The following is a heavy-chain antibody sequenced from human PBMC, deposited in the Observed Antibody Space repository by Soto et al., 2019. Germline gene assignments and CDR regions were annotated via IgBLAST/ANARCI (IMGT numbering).Heavy chain of an antibody. V-gene: IGHV1-18*01. D-gene: IGHD3-10*01. CDR3: ARVYRITMVRGALSEY. CDR2: ISAYNGNT. Sequence: QVQLVQSGAEVKKPGASVKVSCKASGYTFTSYGISWVRQAPGQGLEWMGWISAYNGNTNYAHKIKARVTMTTATSTSTAYMELRSLRSDETAVYYCARVYRITMVRGALSEYWGQGTLVTVSS. J-gene: IGHJ4*02. CDR1: GYTFTSYG.